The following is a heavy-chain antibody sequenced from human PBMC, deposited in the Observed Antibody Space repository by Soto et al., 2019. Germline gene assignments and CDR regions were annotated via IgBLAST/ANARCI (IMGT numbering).Heavy chain of an antibody. CDR3: AREGYCSGGSCYPQNYYGMDV. V-gene: IGHV4-30-2*01. Sequence: SETLSLTCAVSGGSISSGGYSWSWIRQPPGKGLEWIGYIYHSGSTYYNPSLKSRVTISVDRSKNQFSLKLSSVTAADTAVYYCAREGYCSGGSCYPQNYYGMDVWGQGTTVTVSS. CDR2: IYHSGST. D-gene: IGHD2-15*01. CDR1: GGSISSGGYS. J-gene: IGHJ6*02.